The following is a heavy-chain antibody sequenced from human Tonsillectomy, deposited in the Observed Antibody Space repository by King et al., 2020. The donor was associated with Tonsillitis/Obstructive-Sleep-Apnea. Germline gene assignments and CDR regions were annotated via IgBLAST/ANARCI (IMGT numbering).Heavy chain of an antibody. CDR2: ITPIDGTA. D-gene: IGHD6-6*01. J-gene: IGHJ6*03. CDR1: GGTFNSYG. V-gene: IGHV1-69*12. CDR3: ATDRRISAHPLKYAYYMDV. Sequence: QLVQSGAEVKKPGSSVKVSCKASGGTFNSYGITWVRQAPGQGLEWMGGITPIDGTANYAQSFQGRVTITADESTSTVNMELSGLRSEDTAVYYCATDRRISAHPLKYAYYMDVWGKGTTVTVSS.